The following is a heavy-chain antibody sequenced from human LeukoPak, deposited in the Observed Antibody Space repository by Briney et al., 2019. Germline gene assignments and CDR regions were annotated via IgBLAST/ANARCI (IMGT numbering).Heavy chain of an antibody. CDR2: ISSSSSYT. J-gene: IGHJ6*04. CDR1: GFTFSDYY. D-gene: IGHD5-12*01. CDR3: ARAQNSGYDWDHYYGMDV. Sequence: PGGSLRLSCAASGFTFSDYYMSWIRQAPGKGLEWVSYISSSSSYTNYADSVKGRFTISRDNAKNSLYLQMNSLRAEDTAVYYCARAQNSGYDWDHYYGMDVWGKGTTVTVSS. V-gene: IGHV3-11*06.